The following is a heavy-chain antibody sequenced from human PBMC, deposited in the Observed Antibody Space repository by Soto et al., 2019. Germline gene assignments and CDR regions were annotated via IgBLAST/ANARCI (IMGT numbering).Heavy chain of an antibody. J-gene: IGHJ4*02. D-gene: IGHD3-22*01. CDR3: ARALYYYDNSGLAY. Sequence: QVRLEQSGPEVKKTGASVKVSCKASGYTFTSYGISWVRQAPGQGLEWMGWINIYSGDANYAQSFQDRVTMTRDTSTNTVYMEMRTLRSDDTAVYYRARALYYYDNSGLAYWGQGTLVTVSS. V-gene: IGHV1-18*01. CDR2: INIYSGDA. CDR1: GYTFTSYG.